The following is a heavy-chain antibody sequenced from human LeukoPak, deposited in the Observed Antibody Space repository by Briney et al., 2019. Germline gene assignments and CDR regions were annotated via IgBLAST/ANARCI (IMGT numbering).Heavy chain of an antibody. D-gene: IGHD3-9*01. V-gene: IGHV4-39*07. J-gene: IGHJ4*02. CDR3: ASTPILRYFDWLV. CDR2: IYYSGST. CDR1: GGSISSSSYY. Sequence: SETLSLTCTVSGGSISSSSYYWGWIRQPPGKGLEWIGSIYYSGSTYYNPSLKSRVTISVDTSKNQFSLKLSSVTAADTAVYYCASTPILRYFDWLVWDQGTLVTVSS.